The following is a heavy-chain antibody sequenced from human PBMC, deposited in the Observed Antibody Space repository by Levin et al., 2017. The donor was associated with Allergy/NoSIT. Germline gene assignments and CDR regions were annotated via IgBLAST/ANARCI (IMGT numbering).Heavy chain of an antibody. D-gene: IGHD3-10*01. Sequence: GASVKVSCAASGFTFSSYGMHWVRQAPGKGLEWVAVISYDGSNKYYADSVKGRFTISRDNSKNTLYLQMNSLRAEDTAVYYCAKGGGSGSYYYYGMDVWGQGTTVTVSS. CDR3: AKGGGSGSYYYYGMDV. J-gene: IGHJ6*02. CDR1: GFTFSSYG. V-gene: IGHV3-30*18. CDR2: ISYDGSNK.